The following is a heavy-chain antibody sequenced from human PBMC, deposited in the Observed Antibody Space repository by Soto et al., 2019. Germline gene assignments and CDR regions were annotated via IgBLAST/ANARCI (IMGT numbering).Heavy chain of an antibody. V-gene: IGHV3-48*01. CDR1: GFTFSSYS. CDR3: ARPPQGRLKGVNYYMAV. J-gene: IGHJ6*03. Sequence: GGSLRLSCAASGFTFSSYSMNWVRQAPGKGLEWVSYISSSSSTIYYADSVKGRFTISRDNAKNSLYLQMNSLRAEDTAVYYCARPPQGRLKGVNYYMAVWGKGTSVTVSS. D-gene: IGHD2-15*01. CDR2: ISSSSSTI.